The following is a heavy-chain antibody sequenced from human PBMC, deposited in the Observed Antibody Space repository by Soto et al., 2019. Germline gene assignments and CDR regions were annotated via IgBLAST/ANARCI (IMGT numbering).Heavy chain of an antibody. Sequence: QVQLVESGGGVVQPGRSLRLSCAASGSTFRSDGMHCFRQAPGKGLEGAAVISKDGNIKYLPEAVKGRVTISRDNSKNTLYLQMNSLGAEDTAAYYCTGEVASGYWGQGTLVTVSS. CDR2: ISKDGNIK. V-gene: IGHV3-30*03. CDR1: GSTFRSDG. CDR3: TGEVASGY. J-gene: IGHJ4*02. D-gene: IGHD2-8*02.